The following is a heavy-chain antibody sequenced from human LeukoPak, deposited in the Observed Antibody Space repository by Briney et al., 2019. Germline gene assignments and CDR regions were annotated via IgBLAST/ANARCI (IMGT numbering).Heavy chain of an antibody. CDR1: GGTISNYY. D-gene: IGHD4-17*01. CDR2: IYYSGAT. CDR3: AREGTVTHWFYDL. V-gene: IGHV4-59*12. J-gene: IGHJ2*01. Sequence: PSGTLSLTCVVSGGTISNYYWSWIRQPPGKGLEWIGYIYYSGATNCNPSLKSRVAISVDTSKNQFSLKLSSVTAADTAVYYCAREGTVTHWFYDLWGRGTLVTVAS.